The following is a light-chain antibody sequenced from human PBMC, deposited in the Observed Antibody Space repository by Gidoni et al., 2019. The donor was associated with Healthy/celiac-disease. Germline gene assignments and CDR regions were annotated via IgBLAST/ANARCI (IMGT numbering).Light chain of an antibody. V-gene: IGLV7-46*01. CDR2: DTR. CDR1: TGAVPSGHY. Sequence: QAVVTQEPSLTVSPGGKVTLTCGSSTGAVPSGHYPYWFQQKPGQAPRTLIYDTRNKHSWTPARFSGSLLGGKAALSLSGAQPEDEAEYYGLLSYSGARVVFGGGTKLTVL. CDR3: LLSYSGARVV. J-gene: IGLJ2*01.